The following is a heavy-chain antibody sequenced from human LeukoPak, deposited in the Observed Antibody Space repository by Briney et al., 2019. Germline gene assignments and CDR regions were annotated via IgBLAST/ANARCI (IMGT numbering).Heavy chain of an antibody. CDR2: IRYDGSSK. CDR1: GFIFRSYG. D-gene: IGHD3-10*01. Sequence: GGSLRLSCAASGFIFRSYGMYWVRQAPGKGPEWLSFIRYDGSSKFYADSVKGRFTISRDNSKNTLYLQMNSLRAEDTAVYYCAKDVAYGSGYDAFDIWGQGTMVTVSS. CDR3: AKDVAYGSGYDAFDI. V-gene: IGHV3-30*02. J-gene: IGHJ3*02.